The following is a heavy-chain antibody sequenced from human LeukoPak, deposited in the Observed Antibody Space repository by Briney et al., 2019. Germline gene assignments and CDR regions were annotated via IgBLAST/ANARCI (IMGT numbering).Heavy chain of an antibody. D-gene: IGHD3-10*01. CDR2: IYYSGST. Sequence: SETLSLTCTVSGGSISSSSYYWGWIRQPPGKGLEWIGSIYYSGSTYYNPSLKSRVSISVDRSKNQFSLKLNSVTAADTAVYYCARDKFYYGSGSYKTFDIWGQGTMVTVSS. J-gene: IGHJ3*02. CDR1: GGSISSSSYY. CDR3: ARDKFYYGSGSYKTFDI. V-gene: IGHV4-39*07.